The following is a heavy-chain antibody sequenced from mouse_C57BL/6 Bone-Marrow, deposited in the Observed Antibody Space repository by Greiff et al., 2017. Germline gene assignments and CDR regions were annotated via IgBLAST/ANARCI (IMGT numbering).Heavy chain of an antibody. V-gene: IGHV3-6*01. Sequence: EVKLMESGPGLVKPSQSLSLTCSVTGYSITSGYYWNWIRQFPGNKLEWMGYISYDGSNNYNPSLKNRISITRDTSKNQFFLKLNSVTTEDTATYCCARNSNWVAYWGQGTLVTVSA. CDR2: ISYDGSN. J-gene: IGHJ3*01. CDR1: GYSITSGYY. CDR3: ARNSNWVAY. D-gene: IGHD2-5*01.